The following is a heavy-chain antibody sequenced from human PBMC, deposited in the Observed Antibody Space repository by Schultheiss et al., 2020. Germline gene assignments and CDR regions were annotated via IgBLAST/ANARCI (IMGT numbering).Heavy chain of an antibody. CDR1: DGSIASYY. J-gene: IGHJ6*02. Sequence: SETLSLTCAVSDGSIASYYWSWIRQPPGKGLEWIGYIYYSGSTNYNPSLKSRVTISVDTSKNQFSLKLSSVTAADTAVYYCARGRAWRYGMDVWGRGTTVTVAS. CDR3: ARGRAWRYGMDV. V-gene: IGHV4-59*12. D-gene: IGHD1-1*01. CDR2: IYYSGST.